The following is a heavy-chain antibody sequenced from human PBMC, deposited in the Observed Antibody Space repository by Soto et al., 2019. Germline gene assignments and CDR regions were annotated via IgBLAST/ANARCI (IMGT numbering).Heavy chain of an antibody. Sequence: ASVKVSCKASGYTFTSYDINWVRQATGQGLEWMGWMYPNSGNTGYAQKFQGRVTMTRNTSISTAYMELSSLRSEDTAVYYCASPAGDSDAFDIWGQGTMVTVSS. J-gene: IGHJ3*02. V-gene: IGHV1-8*02. CDR1: GYTFTSYD. D-gene: IGHD7-27*01. CDR3: ASPAGDSDAFDI. CDR2: MYPNSGNT.